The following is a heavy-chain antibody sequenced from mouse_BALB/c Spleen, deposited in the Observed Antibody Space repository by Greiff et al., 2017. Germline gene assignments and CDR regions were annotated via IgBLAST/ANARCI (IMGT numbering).Heavy chain of an antibody. D-gene: IGHD1-1*01. CDR1: GFTFSDYY. J-gene: IGHJ1*01. CDR3: ARDGGCRTTVVAHWYFDV. CDR2: ISDGGSYT. Sequence: EVMLVESGGGLVKPGGSLKLSCAASGFTFSDYYMYWVRQTPEKRLEWVATISDGGSYTYYPDSVKGRFTISRDNATNNLYLQLSSLKSEDTAMYYCARDGGCRTTVVAHWYFDVWGAGTTVTVSA. V-gene: IGHV5-4*02.